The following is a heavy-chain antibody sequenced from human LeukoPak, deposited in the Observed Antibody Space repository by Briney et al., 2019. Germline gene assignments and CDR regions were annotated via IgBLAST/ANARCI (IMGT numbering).Heavy chain of an antibody. CDR3: ARHVYSSGWYVSY. V-gene: IGHV4-34*01. Sequence: PSETLSLTCAVYGGSFSGYYWSWIRQPPGKGLEWIGEINHSGSTNYNPSLKSRVTISVDTSKNQFSLKLSSVTAAGTAVYYCARHVYSSGWYVSYWGQGTLVTVSS. CDR2: INHSGST. CDR1: GGSFSGYY. J-gene: IGHJ4*02. D-gene: IGHD6-19*01.